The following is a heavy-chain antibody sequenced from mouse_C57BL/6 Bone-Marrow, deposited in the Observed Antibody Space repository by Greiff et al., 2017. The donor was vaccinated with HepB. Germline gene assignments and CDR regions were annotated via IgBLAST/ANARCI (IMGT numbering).Heavy chain of an antibody. CDR1: GFNIKDYY. V-gene: IGHV14-2*01. Sequence: VHVKQSGAELVKPGASVKLSCTASGFNIKDYYMHWVKQGTEQGLEWIGRIDPEDGETKYAPKFQGKATITADTSSNTAYLQLSSLTSEDTAVYYCARGDYYYGSIPNAMDYWGQGTSVTVSS. J-gene: IGHJ4*01. CDR2: IDPEDGET. D-gene: IGHD1-1*01. CDR3: ARGDYYYGSIPNAMDY.